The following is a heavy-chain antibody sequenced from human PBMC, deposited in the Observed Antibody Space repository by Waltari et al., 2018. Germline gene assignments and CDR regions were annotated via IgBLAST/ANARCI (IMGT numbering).Heavy chain of an antibody. V-gene: IGHV3-23*01. CDR3: AKGSRGYTNYFFDS. CDR2: IGGSGATP. CDR1: GFSFMGFA. D-gene: IGHD3-16*02. J-gene: IGHJ4*02. Sequence: EVQLLESAGGLVQPGEALRLSCAASGFSFMGFAMTWVRQAPGEGREWGASIGGSGATPFYADSVKGRFTIVRDNSRDTVYLQMNSLRVDDSAVYYCAKGSRGYTNYFFDSWGQGTLVSVSS.